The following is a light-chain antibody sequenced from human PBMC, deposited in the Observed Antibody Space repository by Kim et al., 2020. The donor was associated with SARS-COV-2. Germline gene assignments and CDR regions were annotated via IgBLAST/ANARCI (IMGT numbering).Light chain of an antibody. CDR3: QQYYSYLLT. Sequence: ASTGDRDTITCRARQGSSSYLAWYKQKPEKAPKILIYAASTLQSGVPSRVRGSGYVTDFTLTISCLQSEDFATYYCQQYYSYLLTFGGETKVDIK. J-gene: IGKJ4*01. CDR2: AAS. CDR1: QGSSSY. V-gene: IGKV1-8*01.